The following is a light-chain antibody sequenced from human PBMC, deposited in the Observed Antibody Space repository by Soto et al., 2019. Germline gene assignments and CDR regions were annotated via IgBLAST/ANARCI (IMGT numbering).Light chain of an antibody. CDR1: SSNIGAGYD. J-gene: IGLJ1*01. Sequence: SVLAQPPSVSGAPGQRVTISCTGSSSNIGAGYDVHWYQQLPGTTPKLLIFVNNNRPSGVPDRFSGSKSGTSASLAITGLQAEDEAHYYCQSYDSSLSGYVFGTGTKLTVL. CDR2: VNN. V-gene: IGLV1-40*01. CDR3: QSYDSSLSGYV.